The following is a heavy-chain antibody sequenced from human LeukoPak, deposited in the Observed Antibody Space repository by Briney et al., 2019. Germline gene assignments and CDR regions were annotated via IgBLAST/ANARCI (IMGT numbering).Heavy chain of an antibody. J-gene: IGHJ6*02. CDR2: ISGSGGST. Sequence: GGSLRLSCAASGFTFSSYAMSWVRQAPGKGLEWVSAISGSGGSTYYADSVKGRFTISRDNSKNTPYLQMNSLRAEDTAVYYCAKGYDFWSAHAMDVWGQGTTVTVSS. D-gene: IGHD3-3*01. V-gene: IGHV3-23*01. CDR1: GFTFSSYA. CDR3: AKGYDFWSAHAMDV.